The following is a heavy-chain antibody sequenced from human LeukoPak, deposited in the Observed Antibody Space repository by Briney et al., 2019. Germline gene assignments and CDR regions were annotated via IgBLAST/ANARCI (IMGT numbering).Heavy chain of an antibody. CDR1: GFTFTTYW. CDR3: ARGARKGDDYGGFFEY. CDR2: ISYDGSKK. D-gene: IGHD4-23*01. J-gene: IGHJ4*02. V-gene: IGHV3-30*03. Sequence: WESLRLSCAASGFTFTTYWMSWVRQPPGKGLEWMAVISYDGSKKDYADSVKGRFTISRDNSKNTLYLQMNSLRAEDTAVYYCARGARKGDDYGGFFEYWGQGTLVTVSS.